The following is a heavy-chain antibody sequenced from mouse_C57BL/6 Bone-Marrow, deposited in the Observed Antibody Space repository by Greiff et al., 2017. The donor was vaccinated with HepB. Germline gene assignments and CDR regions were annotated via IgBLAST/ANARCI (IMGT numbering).Heavy chain of an antibody. J-gene: IGHJ3*01. D-gene: IGHD1-1*01. CDR2: TFYSGIT. CDR3: ARASYYYGSSPAWFAY. Sequence: VQLKESGPSLVRPSQTLSLTCTVTGFSINSDCYWIWIRQFPGNKLEYIGYTFYSGITYYNPSLESRTYITRDTSKNQFSLKLSSVTTEDTATYYCARASYYYGSSPAWFAYWGQGTLVTVSA. CDR1: GFSINSDCY. V-gene: IGHV3-3*01.